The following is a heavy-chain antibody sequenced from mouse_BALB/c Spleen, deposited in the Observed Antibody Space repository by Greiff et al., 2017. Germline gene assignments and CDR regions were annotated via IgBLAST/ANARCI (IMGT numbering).Heavy chain of an antibody. CDR2: ISYDGSN. CDR1: GYSITSGYY. J-gene: IGHJ4*01. CDR3: ARAGNYVGAMDY. V-gene: IGHV3-6*02. D-gene: IGHD2-1*01. Sequence: ESGPGLVKPSQSLSLTCSVTGYSITSGYYWNWIRQFPGNKLEWMGYISYDGSNNYNPSLKNRISITRDTSKNQFFLKLNSVTTEDTATYYCARAGNYVGAMDYWGQGTSVTVSS.